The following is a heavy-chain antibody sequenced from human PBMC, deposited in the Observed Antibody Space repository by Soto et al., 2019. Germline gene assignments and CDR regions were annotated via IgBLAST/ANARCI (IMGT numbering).Heavy chain of an antibody. CDR3: AREGRGFGELFYYYGMDV. CDR1: GGSISSSSYY. V-gene: IGHV4-39*07. J-gene: IGHJ6*02. D-gene: IGHD3-10*01. Sequence: SETLSLTCTVSGGSISSSSYYWGWIRQPPGKGLEWIGSIYYSGSTYYNPSLKSRVTISVDTSKNQFSLKLSSVTAADTAVYYGAREGRGFGELFYYYGMDVWGQGTTVTVSS. CDR2: IYYSGST.